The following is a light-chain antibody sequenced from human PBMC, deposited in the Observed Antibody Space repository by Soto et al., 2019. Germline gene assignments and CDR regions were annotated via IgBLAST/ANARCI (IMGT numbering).Light chain of an antibody. Sequence: QSALPQPRSVSGSPGQSVTISCTGTSSDIGGSNFVSWYQQHPGKAPKLMIYDVTERPSGVPDRFSGSKSGNTASLTISGLQADDEADYYCCSYTGRVVFGGGTQLNVL. V-gene: IGLV2-11*01. CDR3: CSYTGRVV. J-gene: IGLJ2*01. CDR2: DVT. CDR1: SSDIGGSNF.